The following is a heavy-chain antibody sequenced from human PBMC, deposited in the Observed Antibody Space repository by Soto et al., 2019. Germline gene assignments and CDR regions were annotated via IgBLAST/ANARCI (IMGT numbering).Heavy chain of an antibody. CDR1: GYTLTELS. CDR3: ATTPHCTNGVCWFDWFDP. CDR2: FDPEDGET. D-gene: IGHD2-8*01. Sequence: GASLKVSCKVSGYTLTELSMHWVRQAPGKGLEWMGGFDPEDGETIYAQKFQGRVTMTEDTSTDTAYMELSSLRSEDTAVYYCATTPHCTNGVCWFDWFDPWGQGTLVTVSS. V-gene: IGHV1-24*01. J-gene: IGHJ5*02.